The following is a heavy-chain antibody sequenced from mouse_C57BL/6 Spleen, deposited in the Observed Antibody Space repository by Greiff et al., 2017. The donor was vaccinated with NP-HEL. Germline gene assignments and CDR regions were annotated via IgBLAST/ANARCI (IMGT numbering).Heavy chain of an antibody. Sequence: VQLQQSGAELVRPGTSVKLSCKASGYTFTSYWMHWVKQRPGQGLEWIGVIDPSDSYTNYNQKFKGKATLTVDTSSSTAYMQLSSLTSEDSAVYYCAGGSSYYWGQGTTLTVSS. CDR1: GYTFTSYW. CDR3: AGGSSYY. CDR2: IDPSDSYT. D-gene: IGHD1-1*01. V-gene: IGHV1-59*01. J-gene: IGHJ2*01.